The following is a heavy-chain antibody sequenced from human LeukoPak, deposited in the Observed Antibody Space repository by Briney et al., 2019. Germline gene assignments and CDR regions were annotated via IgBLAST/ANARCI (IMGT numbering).Heavy chain of an antibody. J-gene: IGHJ5*02. V-gene: IGHV4-4*07. CDR2: VYSSGRT. CDR1: GGSISSYD. D-gene: IGHD3-10*01. CDR3: ARERLAMVRGVIPKEAWGWFDP. Sequence: SETLSLTCTVSGGSISSYDWSWIRQPAGKGLEWIGRVYSSGRTNYNPSLKSRGTISVDTSKNQFSLELSSVTAADTAVYYCARERLAMVRGVIPKEAWGWFDPWGQGTLVTVSS.